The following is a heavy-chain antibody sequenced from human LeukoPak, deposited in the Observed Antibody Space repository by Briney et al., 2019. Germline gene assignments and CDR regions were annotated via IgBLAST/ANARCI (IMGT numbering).Heavy chain of an antibody. J-gene: IGHJ3*02. D-gene: IGHD6-19*01. CDR1: GYTFTSYG. CDR3: ARDRGIAVAGSGSDAFDI. CDR2: ISAYNGNT. Sequence: ASVKVSCKASGYTFTSYGISWVRQAPGQGLEWMGWISAYNGNTNYAQKLQGRVTMTTDTSTSTAYMELRSLRSDDTAVHYCARDRGIAVAGSGSDAFDIWGQGTMVTVSS. V-gene: IGHV1-18*01.